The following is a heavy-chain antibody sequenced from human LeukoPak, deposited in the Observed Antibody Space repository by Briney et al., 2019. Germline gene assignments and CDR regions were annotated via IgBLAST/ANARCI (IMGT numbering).Heavy chain of an antibody. V-gene: IGHV3-74*01. J-gene: IGHJ6*03. CDR2: INDDETST. D-gene: IGHD3-10*01. Sequence: GGSLRLSCAASGFSFSSSWMHWVRQVPGKGLEWVSRINDDETSTTYAESVKGRFTISRDNSKNTLYLQMNSLRAEDTAVYYCAKDYRYYGSGSHMDVWGKGTTVTISS. CDR1: GFSFSSSW. CDR3: AKDYRYYGSGSHMDV.